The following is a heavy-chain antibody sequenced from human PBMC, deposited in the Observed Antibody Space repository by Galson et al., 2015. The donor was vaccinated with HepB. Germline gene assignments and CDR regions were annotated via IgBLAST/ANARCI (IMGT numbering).Heavy chain of an antibody. J-gene: IGHJ4*02. Sequence: QSGAEVTKPGESLTISCKASGYIFTKYWINWVRQMPGKGLEWMGRIAPDDSYDDYSPSLQGHVTISVDTSINTAYLHLSSLKASDTAIYYCARLPPEVRIGSDYWGQGSLVTVSS. D-gene: IGHD3-10*01. CDR1: GYIFTKYW. CDR2: IAPDDSYD. CDR3: ARLPPEVRIGSDY. V-gene: IGHV5-10-1*01.